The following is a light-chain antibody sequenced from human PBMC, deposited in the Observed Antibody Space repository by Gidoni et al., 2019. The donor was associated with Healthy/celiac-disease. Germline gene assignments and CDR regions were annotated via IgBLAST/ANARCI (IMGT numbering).Light chain of an antibody. CDR3: QQYNSYPRT. CDR2: DAS. Sequence: DIQITQSPSHLSASVGDRVTITCRASQSISSWLAWYQQKPGKAPKLLIYDASSLESGVPSRFSGSGSGTEFTLTISSLQPDDFATYYCQQYNSYPRTFGQGTKVEIK. J-gene: IGKJ1*01. V-gene: IGKV1-5*01. CDR1: QSISSW.